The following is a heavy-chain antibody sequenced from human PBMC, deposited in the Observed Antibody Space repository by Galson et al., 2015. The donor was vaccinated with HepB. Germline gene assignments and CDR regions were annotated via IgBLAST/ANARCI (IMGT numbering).Heavy chain of an antibody. D-gene: IGHD4-17*01. J-gene: IGHJ6*02. Sequence: SLRLSCAASGFTFSSYAMTWVRRAPGKGLEWVSGISGRGGSTGYADSVKGRFTISRDNPKNSLYLQMNSLRAEDTAVYYCARENGDYYGMDVWGPGTTVTVSS. CDR2: ISGRGGST. CDR3: ARENGDYYGMDV. V-gene: IGHV3-23*01. CDR1: GFTFSSYA.